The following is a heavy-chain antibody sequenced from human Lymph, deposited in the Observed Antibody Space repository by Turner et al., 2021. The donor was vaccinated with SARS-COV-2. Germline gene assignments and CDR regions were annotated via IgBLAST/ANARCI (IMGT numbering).Heavy chain of an antibody. CDR1: GFTFSSYS. D-gene: IGHD2-21*02. J-gene: IGHJ4*02. CDR2: ITFTSSYI. V-gene: IGHV3-21*01. Sequence: EVQLVESGGGLVKPGGSLRLSCAASGFTFSSYSMNWVRQAPGKGLEWFSSITFTSSYIYYADSVKGRFTISRDNAKNSLYLQMNSLRAEDTAVYYCARGQPDFHYYFDYWGQGTLVTVSS. CDR3: ARGQPDFHYYFDY.